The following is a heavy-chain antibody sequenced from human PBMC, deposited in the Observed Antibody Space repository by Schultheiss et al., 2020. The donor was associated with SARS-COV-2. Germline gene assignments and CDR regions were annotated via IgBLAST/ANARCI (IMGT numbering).Heavy chain of an antibody. D-gene: IGHD6-13*01. CDR1: GGSISSSSYY. Sequence: SETLSLTCTVSGGSISSSSYYWSWIRQPPGKGLEWIGYIYYSGSTNYNPSLKSRVTISVDTSKNQFSLKLSSVTAADTAVYYCARQGGQYSSSWINRDYYYGMDVWGQGTTVTVSS. CDR2: IYYSGST. J-gene: IGHJ6*02. CDR3: ARQGGQYSSSWINRDYYYGMDV. V-gene: IGHV4-61*01.